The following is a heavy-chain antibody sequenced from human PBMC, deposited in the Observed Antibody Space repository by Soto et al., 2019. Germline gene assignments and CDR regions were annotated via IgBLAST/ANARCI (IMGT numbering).Heavy chain of an antibody. V-gene: IGHV3-23*01. J-gene: IGHJ4*03. Sequence: GSLRLSCASSGFTFSSYAMSWVRQAPGKGLEWVSAISGSGGSTYYADSVKGRFTISRDNSKNTLYLQMNSLRAEDTAVYYCAKDFNWGLKGDFDYWGQGTTVTFSS. CDR2: ISGSGGST. D-gene: IGHD7-27*01. CDR1: GFTFSSYA. CDR3: AKDFNWGLKGDFDY.